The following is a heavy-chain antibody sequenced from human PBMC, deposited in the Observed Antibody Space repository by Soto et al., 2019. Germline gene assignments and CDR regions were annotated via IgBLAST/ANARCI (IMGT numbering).Heavy chain of an antibody. Sequence: PGGSLRLSCAASGFTFSSYAMSWVRQAPGKGLEWVSAISGSGGSTYYADSVKGRFTISRDNSENTLYLQMNSLRAEDTAVYYCATTPPPIDEYQLLHYFDYWGQGTLVTVSS. D-gene: IGHD2-2*01. CDR3: ATTPPPIDEYQLLHYFDY. CDR1: GFTFSSYA. J-gene: IGHJ4*02. V-gene: IGHV3-23*01. CDR2: ISGSGGST.